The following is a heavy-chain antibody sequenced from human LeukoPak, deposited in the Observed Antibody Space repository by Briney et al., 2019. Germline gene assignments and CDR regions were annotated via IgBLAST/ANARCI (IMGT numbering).Heavy chain of an antibody. Sequence: SETLSLTCTVSGGSISSYYWSWIRQPPGKGLEWIGYIYYSGSTNYNPSLKSRVTMSVDTSKNQFSLKLSSVTAADTAVYYCAREPYVSLVRGVKINYYYYYMDVWGKGTTVTISS. CDR1: GGSISSYY. J-gene: IGHJ6*03. V-gene: IGHV4-59*12. CDR3: AREPYVSLVRGVKINYYYYYMDV. CDR2: IYYSGST. D-gene: IGHD3-10*01.